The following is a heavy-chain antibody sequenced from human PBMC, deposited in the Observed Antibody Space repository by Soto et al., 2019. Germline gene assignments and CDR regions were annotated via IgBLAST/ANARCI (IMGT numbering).Heavy chain of an antibody. CDR2: IWYDGSNK. Sequence: GGSLRLSCAASGFTFISYGMHWVLQAPGKGLEWVAVIWYDGSNKYYADSVKGRFTISRDNSKNTLYLQMNSLRAEDMAVYYCARYDCGGGSCHCCPIWGQGTIVTASS. J-gene: IGHJ3*02. CDR1: GFTFISYG. D-gene: IGHD2-15*01. V-gene: IGHV3-33*01. CDR3: ARYDCGGGSCHCCPI.